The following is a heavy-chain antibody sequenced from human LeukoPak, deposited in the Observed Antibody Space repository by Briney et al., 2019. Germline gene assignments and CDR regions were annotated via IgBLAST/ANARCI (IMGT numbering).Heavy chain of an antibody. J-gene: IGHJ6*03. CDR2: IYYSGST. CDR1: GGSISSYY. D-gene: IGHD6-13*01. Sequence: SETLSLTCTVSGGSISSYYWGWIRQPPGKGLEWIGYIYYSGSTNYNPSLKSRVTISVDTSKNQFSLKLSSVTAADTAVYYCARGTGIAAAGSYYYYMDVWGKGTTVIISS. V-gene: IGHV4-59*01. CDR3: ARGTGIAAAGSYYYYMDV.